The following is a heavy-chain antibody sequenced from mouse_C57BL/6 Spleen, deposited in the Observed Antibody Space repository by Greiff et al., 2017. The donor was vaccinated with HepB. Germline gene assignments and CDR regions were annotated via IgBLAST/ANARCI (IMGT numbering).Heavy chain of an antibody. CDR3: ARGADYYGSSYVNFDV. V-gene: IGHV1-52*01. Sequence: QVQLQQPGAELVRPGSSVKLSCKASGYTFTSYWMHWVKQRPIQGLEWIGNIDPSDSETHYNQKFKDKATLTVDKSSSTAYMQLSSLTSEDSAVYDCARGADYYGSSYVNFDVWGTGTTVTVSS. D-gene: IGHD1-1*01. CDR1: GYTFTSYW. J-gene: IGHJ1*03. CDR2: IDPSDSET.